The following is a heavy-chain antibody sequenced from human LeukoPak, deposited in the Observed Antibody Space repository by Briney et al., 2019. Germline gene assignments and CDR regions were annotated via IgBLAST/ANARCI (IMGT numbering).Heavy chain of an antibody. J-gene: IGHJ4*02. D-gene: IGHD2-2*01. CDR3: ARGRGCSSLSCYPDY. Sequence: PGGSLRLSCAVSGFSVTNNYMSWVRQAPGKGLEWVSSISPGSNYKHYANSVKGRFTISRDNAKNSLYLQMNSLGAEDTALYYCARGRGCSSLSCYPDYWGQGTLVTVSS. CDR2: ISPGSNYK. V-gene: IGHV3-21*01. CDR1: GFSVTNNY.